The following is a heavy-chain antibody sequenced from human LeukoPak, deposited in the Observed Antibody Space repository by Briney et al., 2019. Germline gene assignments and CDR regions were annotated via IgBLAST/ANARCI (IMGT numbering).Heavy chain of an antibody. J-gene: IGHJ6*02. CDR3: ARERVMRSIAAGLPGMDV. D-gene: IGHD6-13*01. CDR2: IYYSGST. V-gene: IGHV4-39*07. Sequence: SETLSLTCTVSGGSISSSSFYWGWIRQPPGKGLEWIGSIYYSGSTFYNPSLQSRVTISVDTSKNQFSLKLSPVTAADTAVYYCARERVMRSIAAGLPGMDVWGQGTTITVSS. CDR1: GGSISSSSFY.